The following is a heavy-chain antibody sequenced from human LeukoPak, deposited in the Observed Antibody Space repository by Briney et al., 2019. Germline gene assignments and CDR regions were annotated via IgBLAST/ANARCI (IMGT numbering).Heavy chain of an antibody. CDR3: AKDRGGYFDWLIDY. CDR2: ISYDGGDK. J-gene: IGHJ4*02. V-gene: IGHV3-30*18. CDR1: GFTFSSYG. Sequence: GGSLRLSCAASGFTFSSYGMHWVRQAPGKGLEWVAVISYDGGDKYYADSVKGQFTISRDNSKNTLDLQMNSLRAEDTAMYYCAKDRGGYFDWLIDYWGQGTLVTVSS. D-gene: IGHD3-9*01.